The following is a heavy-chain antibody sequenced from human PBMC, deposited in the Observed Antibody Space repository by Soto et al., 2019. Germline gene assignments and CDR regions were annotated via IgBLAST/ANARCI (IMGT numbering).Heavy chain of an antibody. CDR2: TYYRSKWYN. J-gene: IGHJ6*02. D-gene: IGHD6-19*01. CDR1: GDSVSSNSAA. V-gene: IGHV6-1*01. CDR3: ARCGGWSYYYYGMDV. Sequence: QALSLTSAISGDSVSSNSAACNLIRHSPSRGLEWLGRTYYRSKWYNDYAVSVKSRITINPDTSKNQFSLQLNSVAPEDTAVYYCARCGGWSYYYYGMDVWGQGTTVTVSS.